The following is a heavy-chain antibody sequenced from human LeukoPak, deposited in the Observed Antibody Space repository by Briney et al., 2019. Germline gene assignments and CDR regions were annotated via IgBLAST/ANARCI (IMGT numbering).Heavy chain of an antibody. J-gene: IGHJ4*02. CDR3: AKYKFGSYYFSN. D-gene: IGHD2/OR15-2a*01. CDR2: IYTSGST. V-gene: IGHV4-4*07. Sequence: NTSETLSLTCTVSGDSISGYYWSWIRQPAGKGLEWIGRIYTSGSTTYNPSFQGRVTMSLDTSKNQFSLRLSTVTAADAAIYYYAKYKFGSYYFSNWGQGTLVTVSS. CDR1: GDSISGYY.